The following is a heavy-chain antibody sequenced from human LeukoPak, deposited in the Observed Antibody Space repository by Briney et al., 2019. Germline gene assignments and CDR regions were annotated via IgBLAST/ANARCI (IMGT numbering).Heavy chain of an antibody. V-gene: IGHV4-59*01. CDR3: AREVYSSSWYVMDV. CDR2: IYYSGST. J-gene: IGHJ6*04. D-gene: IGHD6-13*01. Sequence: SETLSLTCTVSGGSISSYYWSWIRQPPGKGLEWIGYIYYSGSTNYNPSLKGRVTMSVDTSKNQFSLKLSSVTAADTAVYYCAREVYSSSWYVMDVWGKGTTVTVSS. CDR1: GGSISSYY.